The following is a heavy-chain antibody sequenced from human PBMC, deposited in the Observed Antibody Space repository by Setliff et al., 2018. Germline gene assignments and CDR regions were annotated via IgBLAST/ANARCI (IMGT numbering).Heavy chain of an antibody. CDR1: GGSISSYS. Sequence: SETLSLTCTVSGGSISSYSWSWIRQPPGKGLECIGYIYTTGSTTYNPSLKSRVTISVDTSKNQFSLRLTSATAADTAVYYCARLTTLTTWFELGAFDIWGQGTMVTVSS. CDR2: IYTTGST. J-gene: IGHJ3*02. CDR3: ARLTTLTTWFELGAFDI. D-gene: IGHD4-17*01. V-gene: IGHV4-4*08.